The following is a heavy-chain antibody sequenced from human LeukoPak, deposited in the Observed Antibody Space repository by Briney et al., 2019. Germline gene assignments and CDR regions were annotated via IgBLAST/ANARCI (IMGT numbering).Heavy chain of an antibody. D-gene: IGHD3-9*01. CDR3: VKDLTGTWSFDY. V-gene: IGHV3-64D*06. J-gene: IGHJ4*02. CDR1: GFTFSNHF. CDR2: IGPNGAST. Sequence: GGTLSLSCAASGFTFSNHFMHWVRQAQGQGLEYVSNIGPNGASTLYADSVKGRFTISRDNSKNALYLQLTSLRLEDTALYCCVKDLTGTWSFDYWGQGTLVTVSS.